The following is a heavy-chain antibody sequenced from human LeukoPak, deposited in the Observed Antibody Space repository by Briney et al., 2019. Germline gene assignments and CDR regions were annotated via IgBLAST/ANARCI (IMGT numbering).Heavy chain of an antibody. D-gene: IGHD6-19*01. J-gene: IGHJ4*02. Sequence: SETLSLTCTVSGGSISNYYWSWIRQAAGKGLEWIGRIHTGGNTNYNPSLKSRVTMSVDTSKNQFSLKVTSVTAADTAVYFCARNPVTGTNPKFDYWGQGTLVTVSS. CDR2: IHTGGNT. V-gene: IGHV4-4*07. CDR3: ARNPVTGTNPKFDY. CDR1: GGSISNYY.